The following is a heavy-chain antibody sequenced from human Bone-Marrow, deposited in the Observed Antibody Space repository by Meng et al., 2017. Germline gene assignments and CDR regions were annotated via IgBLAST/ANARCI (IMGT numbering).Heavy chain of an antibody. CDR3: ASTRNDFWGGNDAFDI. D-gene: IGHD3-3*01. V-gene: IGHV3-30*15. J-gene: IGHJ3*02. Sequence: GESLKISCAASGFTFSSYAMHWVRQAPGKGLEWVAVISYDGSNKYYADSVKGRFTISRDNSKNTLYLQMSSLRAEDTAVYYCASTRNDFWGGNDAFDIWGQGTMVTVSS. CDR2: ISYDGSNK. CDR1: GFTFSSYA.